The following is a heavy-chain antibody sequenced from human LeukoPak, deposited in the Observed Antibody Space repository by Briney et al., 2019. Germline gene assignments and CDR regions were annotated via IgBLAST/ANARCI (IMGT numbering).Heavy chain of an antibody. CDR2: LYSGGST. D-gene: IGHD6-13*01. Sequence: GGSLRLSCAASGFTASSNYMTWVRQAPGRGLEWVSLLYSGGSTFYADSVKGRFTISRDNSKNTLYLQMNSLRADDTAVYYCARDIGGSSSLRHAFDIWGQGTMVTVSS. CDR1: GFTASSNY. J-gene: IGHJ3*02. V-gene: IGHV3-53*01. CDR3: ARDIGGSSSLRHAFDI.